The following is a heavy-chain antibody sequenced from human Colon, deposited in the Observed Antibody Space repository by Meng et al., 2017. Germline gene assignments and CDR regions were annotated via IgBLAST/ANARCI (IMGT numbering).Heavy chain of an antibody. D-gene: IGHD3-10*01. CDR3: ARENDSGNSYDH. V-gene: IGHV4-4*02. CDR1: GASISRSNW. J-gene: IGHJ4*02. CDR2: IYHIGST. Sequence: VRGGGGGPGLVEASGTRPLTCAGAGASISRSNWWTWVRQAPGKVLEWIGEIYHIGSTNYNPSLKSLVTILVDESKNEFSLKLTSVTAADTAVYYCARENDSGNSYDHWGRGTLVTVAS.